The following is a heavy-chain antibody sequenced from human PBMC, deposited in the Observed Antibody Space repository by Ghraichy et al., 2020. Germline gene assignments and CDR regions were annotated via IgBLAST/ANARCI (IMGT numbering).Heavy chain of an antibody. Sequence: SETLSLTCSVSGGSISSYFWTWIRQPPGKGLEWIAYVHYSGTTNYNPSLKSRVTISLDTSNKQFSLQLNSVTAADTAVYNCARVVIGATIRYGVDVWGQGTTVTVSS. V-gene: IGHV4-59*01. CDR3: ARVVIGATIRYGVDV. CDR1: GGSISSYF. CDR2: VHYSGTT. J-gene: IGHJ6*02. D-gene: IGHD2/OR15-2a*01.